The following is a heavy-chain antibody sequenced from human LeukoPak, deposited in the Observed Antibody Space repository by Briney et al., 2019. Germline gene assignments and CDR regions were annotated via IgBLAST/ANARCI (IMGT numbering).Heavy chain of an antibody. D-gene: IGHD3-22*01. V-gene: IGHV3-23*01. Sequence: GGSLRLSCEASGFTFSDYEMHWIRQAPGKGLEWVSAISNDGGGTTYADFVKGRFTISRDNSKSTLFLQMNSLRAEDTALYYCAKGSSGYFADLWGQGTLVTVSS. J-gene: IGHJ5*02. CDR1: GFTFSDYE. CDR3: AKGSSGYFADL. CDR2: ISNDGGGT.